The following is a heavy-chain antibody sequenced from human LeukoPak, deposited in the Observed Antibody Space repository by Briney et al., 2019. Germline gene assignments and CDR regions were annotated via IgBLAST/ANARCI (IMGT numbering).Heavy chain of an antibody. Sequence: SVTVSCKASGGTYNNYAISWVRQAPGQGLEWMGVVIPLFRTSNYVQKFQGRVTITADESTSTAYMELTSLTSEDTAVYYCARDQDFYGSGSSYKMGAFDIWGQGTLVTVSS. CDR3: ARDQDFYGSGSSYKMGAFDI. CDR1: GGTYNNYA. CDR2: VIPLFRTS. V-gene: IGHV1-69*13. D-gene: IGHD3-10*01. J-gene: IGHJ3*02.